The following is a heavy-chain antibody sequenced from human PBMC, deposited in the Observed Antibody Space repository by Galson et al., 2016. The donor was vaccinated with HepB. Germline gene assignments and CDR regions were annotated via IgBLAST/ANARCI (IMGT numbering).Heavy chain of an antibody. CDR2: ISQSSSSV. D-gene: IGHD3-10*01. CDR1: GFTFRNAW. CDR3: GRVSVWLGEELFDC. Sequence: SLRLSCAASGFTFRNAWMSWVRQAPGKGLEWVSSISQSSSSVHCADSVKGRFTISRDDAKNSLYLQMTSLRAEDTAAYYWGRVSVWLGEELFDCWGQGTLVTVSS. V-gene: IGHV3-21*01. J-gene: IGHJ4*02.